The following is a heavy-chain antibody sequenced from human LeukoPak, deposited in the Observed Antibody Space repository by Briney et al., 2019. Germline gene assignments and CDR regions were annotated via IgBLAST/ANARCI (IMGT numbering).Heavy chain of an antibody. J-gene: IGHJ4*02. CDR2: INPNSGGT. Sequence: ASVKVSCKXSGYTFTGYYMHWVRQAPGQGLEWTGWINPNSGGTNYAQKFQGRVTMTRDTSISTAYMELSRLRSDDTAVYYCARGYSGYNVAFDYWGQGTLVTVSS. CDR1: GYTFTGYY. V-gene: IGHV1-2*02. D-gene: IGHD5-12*01. CDR3: ARGYSGYNVAFDY.